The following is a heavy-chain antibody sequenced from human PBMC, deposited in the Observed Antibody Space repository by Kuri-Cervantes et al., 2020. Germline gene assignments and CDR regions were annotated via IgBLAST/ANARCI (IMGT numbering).Heavy chain of an antibody. CDR1: GFTFSSYA. J-gene: IGHJ4*02. D-gene: IGHD6-19*01. Sequence: GGSLRLSRAASGFTFSSYAMHWVRQAPGKGLEWVSVIYSDGNIYYADSVKGRFTISRDNSKNTLYLQMNSLRAEDTAVYYCARAGEAHTSGWNFDSWGQGTLVTVSS. V-gene: IGHV3-NL1*01. CDR3: ARAGEAHTSGWNFDS. CDR2: IYSDGNI.